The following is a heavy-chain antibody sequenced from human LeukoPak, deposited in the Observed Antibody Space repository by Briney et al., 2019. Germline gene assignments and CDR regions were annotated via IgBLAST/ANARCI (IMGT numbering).Heavy chain of an antibody. V-gene: IGHV3-7*01. J-gene: IGHJ4*02. CDR3: ARDRGAIVGAARYFDY. CDR1: GFTFSSYW. D-gene: IGHD1-26*01. CDR2: IKQDGSEK. Sequence: GGSLRLSCAASGFTFSSYWMSWVRQAPGKGLEWVANIKQDGSEKYYVDSVKGRFTISRDNAKNSLYLQMNSLRAEDTAVYYCARDRGAIVGAARYFDYWGQGTLVTVSS.